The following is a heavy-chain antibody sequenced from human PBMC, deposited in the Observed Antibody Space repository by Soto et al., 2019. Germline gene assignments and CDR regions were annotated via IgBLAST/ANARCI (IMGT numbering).Heavy chain of an antibody. D-gene: IGHD5-18*01. CDR3: AKALVPALTAKFGY. J-gene: IGHJ4*02. CDR2: VTASGGGT. V-gene: IGHV3-23*01. CDR1: GFIFNNYA. Sequence: PGGSLRLSCADSGFIFNNYAMTWVRQAPGKGLEWVSTVTASGGGTFYANSVKGRFTTSRDNSRNTLHLQMSSLRVEDTALYYCAKALVPALTAKFGYWGQGTLVTVSS.